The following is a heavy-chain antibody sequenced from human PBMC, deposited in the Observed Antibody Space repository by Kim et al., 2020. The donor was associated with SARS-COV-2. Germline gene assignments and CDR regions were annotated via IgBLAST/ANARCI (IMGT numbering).Heavy chain of an antibody. V-gene: IGHV3-9*01. CDR2: ISWNSGSI. J-gene: IGHJ4*02. D-gene: IGHD2-21*02. CDR3: AKDTVTAIHGLFDY. CDR1: GFTFDDYA. Sequence: GGSLRLSCAASGFTFDDYAMHWVRQAPGKGLEWVSGISWNSGSIGYADSVKGRFTISRDNAKNSLYLQMNSLRAEDTALYYCAKDTVTAIHGLFDYWGQGTLVTVSS.